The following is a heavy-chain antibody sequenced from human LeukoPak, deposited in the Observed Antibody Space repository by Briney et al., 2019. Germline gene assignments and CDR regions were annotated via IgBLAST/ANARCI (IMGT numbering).Heavy chain of an antibody. V-gene: IGHV3-48*03. D-gene: IGHD5-18*01. CDR2: ISSSGSTI. CDR3: ARDSHYSYGPFFDY. CDR1: GFTFSSYE. Sequence: GGSLRLSCAASGFTFSSYEMNWVRQAPGKGLEWVSYISSSGSTIYYADSVKGRFAISRGNAKNSLYLQMNSLRAEDTAVYYCARDSHYSYGPFFDYWGQGTLVTVSS. J-gene: IGHJ4*02.